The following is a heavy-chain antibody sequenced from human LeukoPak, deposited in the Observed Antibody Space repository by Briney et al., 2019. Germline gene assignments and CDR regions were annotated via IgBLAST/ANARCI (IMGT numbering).Heavy chain of an antibody. D-gene: IGHD3-22*01. CDR3: ARDTHLVSSSGYPFDY. J-gene: IGHJ4*02. V-gene: IGHV1-46*01. Sequence: ASVKVSCKASGYTFTSYYMHWVRQAPGQGLEWMGIINPSGGSTSYAQKFQGRVTMTRDTSTSTVYMELSSLRSEDTAVYYCARDTHLVSSSGYPFDYWGQGTLVTVSS. CDR1: GYTFTSYY. CDR2: INPSGGST.